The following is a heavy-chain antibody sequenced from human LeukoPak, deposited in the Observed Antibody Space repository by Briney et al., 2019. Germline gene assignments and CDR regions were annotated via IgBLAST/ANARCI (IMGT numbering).Heavy chain of an antibody. J-gene: IGHJ4*02. V-gene: IGHV3-33*01. CDR1: GFTFSNYG. Sequence: GGSLRLSCAASGFTFSNYGMHWVRQAPGKGLEWVAVIWYDGSNKYYADSVKGRFTISRDDAKYSLYLQMNSLRVEDTALYYCARSSGSYRPFDSWGRGTLVTVSS. D-gene: IGHD1-26*01. CDR3: ARSSGSYRPFDS. CDR2: IWYDGSNK.